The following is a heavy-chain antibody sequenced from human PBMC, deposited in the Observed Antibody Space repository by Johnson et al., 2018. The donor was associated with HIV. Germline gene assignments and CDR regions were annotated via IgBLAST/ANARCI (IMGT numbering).Heavy chain of an antibody. V-gene: IGHV3-30*04. J-gene: IGHJ3*02. CDR2: ISYDGSNK. D-gene: IGHD6-13*01. CDR1: GFTFGSYA. Sequence: QVQLVESGGGVVQPGRSLRLSCAASGFTFGSYAMHWVRQAPGKGLEWVAVISYDGSNKYYADSVKGRFTISRDNSKNTLYLQMNSLRAEDTAGYYCARRAATFDAFDIWGQGTMVTVS. CDR3: ARRAATFDAFDI.